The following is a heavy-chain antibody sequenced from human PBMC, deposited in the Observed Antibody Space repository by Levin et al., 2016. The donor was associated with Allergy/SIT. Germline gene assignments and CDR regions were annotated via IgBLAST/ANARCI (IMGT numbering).Heavy chain of an antibody. Sequence: WIRQPPGKGLEWVSYISSSSSTIYYADSVKGRFTISRDNAKNSLYLQMNSLRAEDTAVYYCARGEGLVYWGQGTLVTVSS. CDR2: ISSSSSTI. CDR3: ARGEGLVY. J-gene: IGHJ4*02. V-gene: IGHV3-48*01.